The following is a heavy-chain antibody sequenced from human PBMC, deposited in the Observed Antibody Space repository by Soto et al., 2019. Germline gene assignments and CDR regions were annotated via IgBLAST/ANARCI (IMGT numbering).Heavy chain of an antibody. J-gene: IGHJ5*02. CDR1: GFTFSSYW. V-gene: IGHV3-74*01. Sequence: EVQLVESGGGLVQPGGSLRLSCAASGFTFSSYWMHWVRQAPGKGLVWVSRINSDGSSTSYADSVKGRFTISRDNAKNTLYLQMNSLRAEDTAVYYCARDSPYFVVVPENWFDPWGQGTLVTVSS. CDR3: ARDSPYFVVVPENWFDP. CDR2: INSDGSST. D-gene: IGHD2-2*01.